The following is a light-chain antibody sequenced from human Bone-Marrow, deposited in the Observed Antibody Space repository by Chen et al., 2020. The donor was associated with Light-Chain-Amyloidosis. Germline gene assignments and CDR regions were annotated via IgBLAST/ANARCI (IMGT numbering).Light chain of an antibody. Sequence: QSALTQPASVSGSPGQSITVSCTGASSDVSWYQQHPGKAPKRVIYDVINRPSGVSSRFSGSKSGNTASLTISGLQAEDEADYFCSSSATRNTWVFGGGTKLTVL. J-gene: IGLJ3*02. CDR1: SSDV. CDR3: SSSATRNTWV. V-gene: IGLV2-14*03. CDR2: DVI.